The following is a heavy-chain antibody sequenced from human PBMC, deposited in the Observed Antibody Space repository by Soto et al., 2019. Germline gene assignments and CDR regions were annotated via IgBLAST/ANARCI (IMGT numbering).Heavy chain of an antibody. J-gene: IGHJ3*02. Sequence: EVQLVESGEGLVQPGGSLRLSCAASGFTFSSYAMHWVRQAPGKGLEYVSAISSNGGSTYYADSVKGRFTISRDNSKNTLYLQMGSLRAEDMAVYYCARDQGRSIGYAFDIWGQGTMVTVSS. CDR1: GFTFSSYA. CDR2: ISSNGGST. CDR3: ARDQGRSIGYAFDI. D-gene: IGHD1-26*01. V-gene: IGHV3-64*02.